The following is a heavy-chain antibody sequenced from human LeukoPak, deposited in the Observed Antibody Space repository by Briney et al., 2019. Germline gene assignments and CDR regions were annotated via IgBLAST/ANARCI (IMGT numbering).Heavy chain of an antibody. CDR1: GGSISSYY. CDR2: IYYSGGT. J-gene: IGHJ6*03. Sequence: PSETLSLTCTVSGGSISSYYWSWIRQPPGKGLEWIGYIYYSGGTNYNPSLKSRVTISVDTSKNQFSLKLSSVTAADTAVYYCARVIAAAGTTFGYSYYYMDVWGKGTTVTVSS. D-gene: IGHD6-13*01. V-gene: IGHV4-59*01. CDR3: ARVIAAAGTTFGYSYYYMDV.